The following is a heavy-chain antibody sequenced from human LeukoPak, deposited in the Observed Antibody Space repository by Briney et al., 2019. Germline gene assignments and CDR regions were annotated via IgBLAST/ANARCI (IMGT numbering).Heavy chain of an antibody. CDR2: INPNSGGT. D-gene: IGHD1-14*01. CDR3: ARRKLTGSLDY. V-gene: IGHV1-2*02. J-gene: IGHJ4*02. Sequence: ASVKVSCKASGYTFTGYYMHWVRQAPGQGLEWMGWINPNSGGTNYAQKFQGRVTMTRDTSISTAYMELSSLRSEDMAVYYCARRKLTGSLDYWGQGTLVTVSS. CDR1: GYTFTGYY.